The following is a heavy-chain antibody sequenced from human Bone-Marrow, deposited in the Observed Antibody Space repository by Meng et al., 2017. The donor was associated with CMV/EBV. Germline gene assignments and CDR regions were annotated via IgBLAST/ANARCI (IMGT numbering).Heavy chain of an antibody. Sequence: GGSLRLSCAASGFTFSSYWMSWVRQAPGKGLEWVANIKQDGSEKYYVDSVKGRFTISRDNAKNSLYLQMNSLRAEDTAVYYCARDLGNSSGYLRYFDFWGQGTLVTVSS. V-gene: IGHV3-7*01. CDR3: ARDLGNSSGYLRYFDF. CDR2: IKQDGSEK. J-gene: IGHJ4*02. D-gene: IGHD3-22*01. CDR1: GFTFSSYW.